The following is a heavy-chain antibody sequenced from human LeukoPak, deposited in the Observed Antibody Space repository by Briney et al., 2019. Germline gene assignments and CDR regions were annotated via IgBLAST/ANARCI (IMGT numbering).Heavy chain of an antibody. D-gene: IGHD1-26*01. CDR2: IGGSGDST. CDR1: GFTFIYYA. V-gene: IGHV3-23*01. Sequence: GGSLRLSCAASGFTFIYYAMSWVRQAPGKGLEWVSGIGGSGDSTHYADSVKGRFTISRDNSKNTVYLHMNSLTDEDTAVYFCAKDRTWEPAPSHFNYWGRGTLVTVSS. J-gene: IGHJ4*02. CDR3: AKDRTWEPAPSHFNY.